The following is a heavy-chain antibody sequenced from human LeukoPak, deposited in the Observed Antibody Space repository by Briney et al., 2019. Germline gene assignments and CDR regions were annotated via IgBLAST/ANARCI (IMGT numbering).Heavy chain of an antibody. CDR2: ISYDGSNK. Sequence: PGRSLRLSCAASGFTFSSYAMHWVRQAPGKGLEWVAVISYDGSNKYYADSVKGRFTISRDNSKNTLYLQMNSLRAEDTAVYYCAGDPVSGGSGSYYLDYWGQGTLVTVSS. CDR3: AGDPVSGGSGSYYLDY. CDR1: GFTFSSYA. J-gene: IGHJ4*02. D-gene: IGHD3-10*01. V-gene: IGHV3-30*04.